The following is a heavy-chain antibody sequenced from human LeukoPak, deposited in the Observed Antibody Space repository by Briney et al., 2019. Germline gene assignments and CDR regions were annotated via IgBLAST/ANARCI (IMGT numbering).Heavy chain of an antibody. J-gene: IGHJ4*02. CDR1: GGSISSYY. CDR2: IYYSGST. V-gene: IGHV4-59*01. D-gene: IGHD1-26*01. CDR3: ARAYSGSYVIDY. Sequence: PSETLSLTCTVSGGSISSYYWSWIRQPPGKGLEWIGYIYYSGSTNYNPSLKSRVTISVDTSKNQFSLKLSSVTAADTAVYYCARAYSGSYVIDYWGQGTPVTVSS.